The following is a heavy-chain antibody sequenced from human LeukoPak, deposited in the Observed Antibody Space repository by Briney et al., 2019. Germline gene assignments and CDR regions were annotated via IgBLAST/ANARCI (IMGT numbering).Heavy chain of an antibody. J-gene: IGHJ4*02. CDR1: GFTFSSYA. V-gene: IGHV3-23*01. CDR2: ISYNGGIN. CDR3: AKTTTGYSSGRYRGWSVDY. Sequence: GGSLRLSCAASGFTFSSYAIYWARQAPGKGLEWVSGISYNGGINYFADPVKGRFTISRDNSKNTVYLQMNSLRVEDTAVYYCAKTTTGYSSGRYRGWSVDYWGQGTLVTVSS. D-gene: IGHD6-19*01.